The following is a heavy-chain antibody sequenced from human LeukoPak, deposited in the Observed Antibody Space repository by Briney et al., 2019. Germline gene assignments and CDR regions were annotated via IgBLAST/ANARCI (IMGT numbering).Heavy chain of an antibody. CDR3: AKGSYILTGTMEDYFDY. D-gene: IGHD3-9*01. Sequence: PGRSLRLSCAASGFTFDDYAMHWVRQAPGKGLEWVSGISWNSGSIGYADSVKGRFTTSRDNAKNSLYLQMNSLRAEDTALYYCAKGSYILTGTMEDYFDYWGQGTLVTVSS. CDR2: ISWNSGSI. V-gene: IGHV3-9*01. CDR1: GFTFDDYA. J-gene: IGHJ4*02.